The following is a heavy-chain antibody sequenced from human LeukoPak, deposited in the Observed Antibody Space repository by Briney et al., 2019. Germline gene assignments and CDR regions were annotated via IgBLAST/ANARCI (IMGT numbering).Heavy chain of an antibody. Sequence: SETLSLSCTVSVGSIISTSSYWGWIRQPPGTWLEWLGSVFYSWSTYYNSSLKSRVTISVDTPTNQFSLILSSVTDADTAVYYCARHIIDSYGSLYYFDYWGQGTLVTVSS. J-gene: IGHJ4*02. CDR3: ARHIIDSYGSLYYFDY. D-gene: IGHD5-18*01. CDR1: VGSIISTSSY. V-gene: IGHV4-39*01. CDR2: VFYSWST.